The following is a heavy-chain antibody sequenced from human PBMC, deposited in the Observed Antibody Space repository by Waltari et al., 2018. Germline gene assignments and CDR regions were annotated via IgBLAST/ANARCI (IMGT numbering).Heavy chain of an antibody. V-gene: IGHV1-69*01. D-gene: IGHD3-10*01. CDR3: ARGWFGELLTYGVFDY. J-gene: IGHJ4*02. CDR2: IIPIFGTA. CDR1: GGPSRRSA. Sequence: QVQLVQSGAEVKKTGSSLKVSCQASGGPSRRSANSWGRRDPGQGLEWMGGIIPIFGTANYAQKFQGRVTITADESTSTAYMELSSLRSEDTAVYYCARGWFGELLTYGVFDYWGQGTLVTVSS.